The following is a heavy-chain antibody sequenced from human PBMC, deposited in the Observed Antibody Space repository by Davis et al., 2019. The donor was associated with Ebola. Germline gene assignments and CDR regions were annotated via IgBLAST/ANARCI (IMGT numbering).Heavy chain of an antibody. J-gene: IGHJ6*02. V-gene: IGHV4-34*01. CDR2: INHRGST. Sequence: PSETLSLTCAVYGRSFSGYYWSWIRQPPGKGLEWIGEINHRGSTNYSPSLKSRVTISVDTSKNQFSLMLNSVTAADTAVYYCAGGSYSSSWYTKYGMDVWGQGTTVTVSS. D-gene: IGHD6-13*01. CDR3: AGGSYSSSWYTKYGMDV. CDR1: GRSFSGYY.